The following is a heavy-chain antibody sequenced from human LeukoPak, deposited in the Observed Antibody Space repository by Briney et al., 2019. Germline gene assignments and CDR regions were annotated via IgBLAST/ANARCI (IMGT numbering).Heavy chain of an antibody. Sequence: GGSLRLSCAASGFTFSSYSMNWVRQAPGKGLEWVSVIYSGGSTYYADSVKGRFTISRDNSKNTLYLQMNSLRAEDTAVYYCARSVNGWNYAMDVWGQGTTVTVPS. D-gene: IGHD6-19*01. CDR2: IYSGGST. J-gene: IGHJ6*02. CDR1: GFTFSSYS. CDR3: ARSVNGWNYAMDV. V-gene: IGHV3-53*01.